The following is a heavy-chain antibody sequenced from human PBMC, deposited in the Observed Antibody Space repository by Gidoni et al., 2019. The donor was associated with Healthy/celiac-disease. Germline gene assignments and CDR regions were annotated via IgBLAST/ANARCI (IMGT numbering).Heavy chain of an antibody. D-gene: IGHD3-10*01. CDR1: GGHISSSNW. CDR2: IYHSGST. J-gene: IGHJ5*02. CDR3: AREVTMVRGVNWFDP. Sequence: QVQLQESGPGLVKPSGTLSLTCAVSGGHISSSNWWSWVRQPPGKGLEWIGEIYHSGSTNYNPSLKSRVTISVDKSKNQFSLKLSSVTAADTAVYYCAREVTMVRGVNWFDPWGQGTLVTVSS. V-gene: IGHV4-4*02.